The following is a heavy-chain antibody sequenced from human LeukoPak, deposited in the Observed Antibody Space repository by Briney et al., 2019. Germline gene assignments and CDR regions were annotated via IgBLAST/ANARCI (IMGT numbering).Heavy chain of an antibody. D-gene: IGHD6-19*01. V-gene: IGHV3-64*01. CDR2: ISENGGRT. CDR3: VRSYSSGWFDY. CDR1: GFTLSSYW. Sequence: GGSLRLSCAASGFTLSSYWMHWVRQAPGKGLEYVSAISENGGRTYYANSVKGRFTNSRDNSRNTLYLQMSSLRAEDTAVYYCVRSYSSGWFDYWGQGTLVTVSS. J-gene: IGHJ4*02.